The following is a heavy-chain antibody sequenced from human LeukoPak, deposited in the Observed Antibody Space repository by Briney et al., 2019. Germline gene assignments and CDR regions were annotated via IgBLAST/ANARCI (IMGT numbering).Heavy chain of an antibody. D-gene: IGHD3-10*02. CDR1: GFTFSSYE. CDR2: ISSSGSTI. CDR3: AELGITMIGGV. Sequence: GGSLRLSCAASGFTFSSYEVNWVRQAAGKGLELVSYISSSGSTIYYAASVKGLFNLSRDNVKNSLYLKMNGLRAEDTAVYYCAELGITMIGGVWGKGTTVTISS. V-gene: IGHV3-48*03. J-gene: IGHJ6*04.